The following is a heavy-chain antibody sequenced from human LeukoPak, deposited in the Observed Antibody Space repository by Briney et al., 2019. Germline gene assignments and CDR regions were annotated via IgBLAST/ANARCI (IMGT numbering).Heavy chain of an antibody. CDR3: AKDMTGFYTGFDY. D-gene: IGHD3/OR15-3a*01. Sequence: PGRSLRLSCVTSGFTFSAYGIHWVRQAPGKGLQWVAVISLDGSNKYYADSVKGRFTISRDNSKNTLFLQMNSLRAEDTAVYYCAKDMTGFYTGFDYWGQGTLVTVSS. J-gene: IGHJ4*02. CDR2: ISLDGSNK. V-gene: IGHV3-30*18. CDR1: GFTFSAYG.